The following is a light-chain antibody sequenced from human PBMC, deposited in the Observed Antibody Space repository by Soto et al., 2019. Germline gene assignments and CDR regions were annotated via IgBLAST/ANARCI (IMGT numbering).Light chain of an antibody. J-gene: IGKJ1*01. CDR1: QAIRSA. CDR2: AAS. V-gene: IGKV1-13*02. Sequence: AIQLTQSPSSLSASVGDRVTITCRASQAIRSALGWYQQKPGKVPKLLIYAASNRATGIPDRFSGSGSGTDFTLTISRLEPEDFAVYYCQQYGSSGTFGQGTKVDIK. CDR3: QQYGSSGT.